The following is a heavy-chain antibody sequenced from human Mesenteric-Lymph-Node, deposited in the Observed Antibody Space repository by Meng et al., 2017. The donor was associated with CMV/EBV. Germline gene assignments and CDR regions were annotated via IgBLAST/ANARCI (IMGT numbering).Heavy chain of an antibody. J-gene: IGHJ4*02. V-gene: IGHV4-39*07. CDR3: ARDRRYQYGSVNSPDF. CDR1: GGSISSSSYY. D-gene: IGHD3-10*01. CDR2: IYYSGST. Sequence: GSLRLSCTVSGGSISSSSYYWGWIRQPPGKGLEWIGSIYYSGSTYYNPSLKSRVTISVDTSKNQFSLKLSSVTAADTAVYYCARDRRYQYGSVNSPDFWGQGTLVTVSS.